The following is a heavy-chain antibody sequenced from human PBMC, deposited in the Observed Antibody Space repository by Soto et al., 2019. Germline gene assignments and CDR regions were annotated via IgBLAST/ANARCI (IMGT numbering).Heavy chain of an antibody. Sequence: ASVKVSCKASGYTFTSYQMHWVRRAPGQGLEWMGFINPSGGSTTYAQNFQGRVTMTRDTSTGTVYMQLSSLTSEDTAVYYCARDDSGFSGSQYIDYFNYWGQGTLVTVSS. J-gene: IGHJ4*02. CDR1: GYTFTSYQ. V-gene: IGHV1-46*01. CDR2: INPSGGST. D-gene: IGHD1-26*01. CDR3: ARDDSGFSGSQYIDYFNY.